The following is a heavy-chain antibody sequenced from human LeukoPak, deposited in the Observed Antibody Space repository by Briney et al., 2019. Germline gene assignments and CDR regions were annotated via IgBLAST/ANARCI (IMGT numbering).Heavy chain of an antibody. CDR2: IYYSGST. J-gene: IGHJ2*01. CDR3: ASSPYGEARYFDL. D-gene: IGHD4-17*01. CDR1: GGSFSGYY. Sequence: PSETLSLTCAVYGGSFSGYYWSWIRQPPGKGLEWIGYIYYSGSTNYNPSLKSRVTISVDTSKNQFSLKLSSVTAADTAVYYCASSPYGEARYFDLWGRGTLVTVSS. V-gene: IGHV4-59*08.